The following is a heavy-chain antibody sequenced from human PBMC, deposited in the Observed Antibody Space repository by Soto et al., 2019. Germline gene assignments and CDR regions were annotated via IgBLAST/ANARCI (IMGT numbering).Heavy chain of an antibody. CDR2: INPNSGNT. J-gene: IGHJ5*02. CDR3: ARGQVVNFDNWFDP. V-gene: IGHV1-18*01. D-gene: IGHD3-22*01. CDR1: GYTFTTYG. Sequence: QSQLLQSGAEVKKPGTSVKVSCQASGYTFTTYGIIWVRQAPGQGFEWMGWINPNSGNTNYAQNLKDRATMTTDTSTNTAYMELRTLTSDDTAVYFCARGQVVNFDNWFDPWGQGTLVTVSS.